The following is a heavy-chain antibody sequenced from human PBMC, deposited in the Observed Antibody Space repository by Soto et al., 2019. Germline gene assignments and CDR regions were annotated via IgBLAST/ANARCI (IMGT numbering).Heavy chain of an antibody. CDR2: ISWNSGSI. J-gene: IGHJ3*02. CDR3: AKALAPTYYDLSGDAFDI. V-gene: IGHV3-9*01. D-gene: IGHD3-3*01. CDR1: GFTFDDYA. Sequence: GGSLRLSCAASGFTFDDYAMHWVRQAPGKGLEWVSGISWNSGSIGYADSVKGRFTISRDNAKNSLYLQMNSLRAEDTALYYCAKALAPTYYDLSGDAFDIWGQGTMVTVSS.